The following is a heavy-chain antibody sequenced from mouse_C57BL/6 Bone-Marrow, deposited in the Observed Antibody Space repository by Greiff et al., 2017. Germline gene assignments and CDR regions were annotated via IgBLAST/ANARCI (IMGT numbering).Heavy chain of an antibody. J-gene: IGHJ1*03. CDR3: ARGYGSSYWYFDV. D-gene: IGHD1-1*01. Sequence: QVQLQQSGPELVKPGASVKLSCKASGYTFTSYDINWVKQRPGQGLEWIGWIYPRDGSTMYNEKFKGKATLTVDTASSTAYMELHSLTSEDSAVYFCARGYGSSYWYFDVWGTGTTVTVTS. V-gene: IGHV1-85*01. CDR1: GYTFTSYD. CDR2: IYPRDGST.